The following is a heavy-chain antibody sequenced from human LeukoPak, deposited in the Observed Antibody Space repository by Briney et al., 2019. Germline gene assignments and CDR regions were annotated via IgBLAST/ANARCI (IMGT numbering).Heavy chain of an antibody. Sequence: PGGSLRLSCAASGFSFSGYGMHWVHQVPGKGLEWVAFIRYDGSTKFHTDSVKGRFAISRDNSKDTLSLQMNSLRTEDTAVYYCAALHTGTFVDYWGQGTLVTVSS. CDR1: GFSFSGYG. CDR3: AALHTGTFVDY. V-gene: IGHV3-30*02. J-gene: IGHJ4*02. D-gene: IGHD4-17*01. CDR2: IRYDGSTK.